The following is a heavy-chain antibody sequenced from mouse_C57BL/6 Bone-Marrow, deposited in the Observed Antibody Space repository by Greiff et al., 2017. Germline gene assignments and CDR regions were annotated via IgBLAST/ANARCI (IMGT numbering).Heavy chain of an antibody. V-gene: IGHV1-26*01. CDR2: INPYTGGT. CDR1: GYTFTDYY. D-gene: IGHD3-3*01. CDR3: ASPQRGDRYFDV. Sequence: EVQLQQSGPELVKPGASVKLSCKASGYTFTDYYMNWVKQSPGQSLEWIGEINPYTGGTSYNQTFKGKATLTVDTSSSTAYMELRSLTSEDSAVXYCASPQRGDRYFDVWGTGTTGTVSS. J-gene: IGHJ1*03.